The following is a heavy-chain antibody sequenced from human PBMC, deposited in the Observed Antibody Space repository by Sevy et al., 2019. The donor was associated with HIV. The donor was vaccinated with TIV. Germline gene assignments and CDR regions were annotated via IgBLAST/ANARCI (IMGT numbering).Heavy chain of an antibody. CDR3: TRNGGAFDNGFDP. V-gene: IGHV3-23*01. J-gene: IGHJ5*02. D-gene: IGHD2-8*01. CDR2: ISGSGGST. CDR1: GFTFSTYT. Sequence: GGSLRLSCAASGFTFSTYTMNWVRQAPGKGLEWVSAISGSGGSTYYADSVKGRFTISRDKSKNTLYLQMNSLRAEDTAVYYCTRNGGAFDNGFDPWGQGTLVTVSS.